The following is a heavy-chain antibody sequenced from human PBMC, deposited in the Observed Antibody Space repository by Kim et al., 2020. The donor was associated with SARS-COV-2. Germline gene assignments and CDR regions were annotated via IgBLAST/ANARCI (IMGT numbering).Heavy chain of an antibody. D-gene: IGHD6-19*01. CDR3: AKATGRVLAGIFSWGDY. CDR2: ISGTGGST. Sequence: GGSLRLSCAASGFTFNNYAMGWVRQAPGKGLDWVSGISGTGGSTYYADSVKGRFTISRDNSKNILYLQMNSLRAEDTAVYYCAKATGRVLAGIFSWGDYWGLGNLVTVSS. J-gene: IGHJ4*02. V-gene: IGHV3-23*01. CDR1: GFTFNNYA.